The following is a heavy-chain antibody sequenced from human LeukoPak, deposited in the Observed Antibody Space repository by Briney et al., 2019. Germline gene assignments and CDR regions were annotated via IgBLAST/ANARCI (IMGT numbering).Heavy chain of an antibody. CDR3: ARVGIAARPSDY. CDR1: AFSISTYW. CDR2: ISYDGSNK. D-gene: IGHD6-6*01. J-gene: IGHJ4*02. V-gene: IGHV3-30-3*01. Sequence: GGSLRLSCPASAFSISTYWMGWLRLAPGKGLEWVAVISYDGSNKYYADFVKGRFTISRDNSKNTLYLQMNSLRAEDTAVYYCARVGIAARPSDYWGQGTLVTVSS.